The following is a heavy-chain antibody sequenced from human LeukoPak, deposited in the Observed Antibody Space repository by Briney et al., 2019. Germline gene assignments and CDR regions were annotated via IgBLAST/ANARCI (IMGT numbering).Heavy chain of an antibody. CDR3: ARARLRYFDWPFDY. CDR1: GGSFSGYY. D-gene: IGHD3-9*01. Sequence: PSETLSLTCAVYGGSFSGYYWSWIRQPPGKGLEWIGEINHSGSTNYNPSLKSRVTISVDTSKNQFSLKLSSVTAADTAVYYCARARLRYFDWPFDYWGQGTLVTVSS. CDR2: INHSGST. J-gene: IGHJ4*02. V-gene: IGHV4-34*01.